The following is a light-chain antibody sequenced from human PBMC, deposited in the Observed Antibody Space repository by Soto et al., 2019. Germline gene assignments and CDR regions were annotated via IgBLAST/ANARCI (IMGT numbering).Light chain of an antibody. V-gene: IGKV1-27*01. J-gene: IGKJ1*01. CDR2: AAS. CDR1: QAIGIY. Sequence: DIQMTQSPSSLSTSVADRVTITCRASQAIGIYLAWYQQKPGKIPKLLIYAASTLQSGVPSRFSGSGSGTDFTLTINSLQPEDVATNYCQKYSGAPTTVRQETKVEIK. CDR3: QKYSGAPTT.